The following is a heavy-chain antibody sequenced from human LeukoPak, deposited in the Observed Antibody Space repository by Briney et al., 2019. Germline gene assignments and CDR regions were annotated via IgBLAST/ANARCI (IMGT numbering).Heavy chain of an antibody. CDR1: GFTFTSSA. D-gene: IGHD3-22*01. Sequence: GASVKVSCKASGFTFTSSAVQWVRQARGQRLEWIGWIVVGSGNTNYAQKFQERVTITRDMSTSTAYMELSSLRSEDTAVYYCARSDGRYDSSGYYSPWGQGTLVTVSS. CDR3: ARSDGRYDSSGYYSP. V-gene: IGHV1-58*01. J-gene: IGHJ5*02. CDR2: IVVGSGNT.